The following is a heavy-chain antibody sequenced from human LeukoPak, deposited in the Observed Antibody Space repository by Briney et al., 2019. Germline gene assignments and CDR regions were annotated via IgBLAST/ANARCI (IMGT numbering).Heavy chain of an antibody. CDR1: GFTFSSYA. J-gene: IGHJ4*02. CDR3: VKGLTYYYGSGSYPFDY. D-gene: IGHD3-10*01. CDR2: ISSNGGST. Sequence: GGSLRLSCSASGFTFSSYAMHWVRQAPGKGLEYVSAISSNGGSTYYADSVKGSFTISRDNSKNTLYLQMSSLRAEDTAVYYCVKGLTYYYGSGSYPFDYWGQGTLVTVSS. V-gene: IGHV3-64D*06.